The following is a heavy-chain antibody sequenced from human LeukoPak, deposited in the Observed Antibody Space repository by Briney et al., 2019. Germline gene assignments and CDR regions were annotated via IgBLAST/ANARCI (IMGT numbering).Heavy chain of an antibody. Sequence: PGGSLGLSCAASGFTFSSYAMGWVRQAPGKGLEWVSAISGSGGSTYYADSVKGRFTISRDNSKNTLYLQMNSLRAEDTAVYYCAKMLRSNCDYWGQGTLVTVSS. V-gene: IGHV3-23*01. D-gene: IGHD3-16*01. CDR1: GFTFSSYA. CDR3: AKMLRSNCDY. J-gene: IGHJ4*02. CDR2: ISGSGGST.